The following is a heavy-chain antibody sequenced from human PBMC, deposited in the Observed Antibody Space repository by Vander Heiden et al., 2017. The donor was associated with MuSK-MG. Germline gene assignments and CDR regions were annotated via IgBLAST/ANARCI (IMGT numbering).Heavy chain of an antibody. J-gene: IGHJ4*02. Sequence: QVQLVQSGAEVKKPGASVALSCKASGFAFSKYAVHWLRQASGQRLEWLGWIDAGNGRTKFSQRFQGRVTITRDTSANTAYMELSGLRSEDTAIYYCARGRWVATNQAYYFDYWGQGALITVSS. CDR2: IDAGNGRT. CDR1: GFAFSKYA. CDR3: ARGRWVATNQAYYFDY. D-gene: IGHD2-8*01. V-gene: IGHV1-3*01.